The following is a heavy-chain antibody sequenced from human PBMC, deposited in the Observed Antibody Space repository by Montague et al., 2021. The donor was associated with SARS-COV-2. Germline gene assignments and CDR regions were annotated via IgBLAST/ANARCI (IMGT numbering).Heavy chain of an antibody. V-gene: IGHV3-66*04. CDR2: IYNNGAT. D-gene: IGHD3-10*01. CDR3: ASQYSLGTYWAFDL. Sequence: SLRLSCAASGFTITNKYMIWVRQALGKGLNWVSLIYNNGATSYADSVKDRFTVSRDNSKDTLYLQMNSLRVEDTAVYFCASQYSLGTYWAFDLWGQGTLVTVSS. J-gene: IGHJ5*02. CDR1: GFTITNKY.